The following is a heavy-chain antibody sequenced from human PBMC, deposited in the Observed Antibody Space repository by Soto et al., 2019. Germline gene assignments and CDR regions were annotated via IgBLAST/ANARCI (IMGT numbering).Heavy chain of an antibody. J-gene: IGHJ4*02. D-gene: IGHD6-19*01. CDR1: GFAFSQYG. V-gene: IGHV3-23*01. CDR3: AKDVESGWYEAFDY. Sequence: GGSLRLSRTASGFAFSQYGMSWVRQAPGKGLEWVSSIRSFDYRTNYADSVKGRFTISRDNSKSTLSLQMNSLRAEDTAVYYCAKDVESGWYEAFDYWGPGTLVTVS. CDR2: IRSFDYRT.